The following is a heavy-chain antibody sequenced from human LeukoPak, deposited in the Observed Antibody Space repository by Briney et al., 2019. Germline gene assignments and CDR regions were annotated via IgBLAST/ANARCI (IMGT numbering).Heavy chain of an antibody. D-gene: IGHD1-26*01. CDR3: ARVGAWELQRVFDY. CDR2: IRQGGNEM. V-gene: IGHV3-7*01. Sequence: GGSLRLSCAASGFRFSDYWMTWVRQVPGKGLEGVANIRQGGNEMYYADSVKDRFTISRDNARNSLYLEMNSLRTEDTAVYYCARVGAWELQRVFDYWGQGTLVTVSS. CDR1: GFRFSDYW. J-gene: IGHJ4*02.